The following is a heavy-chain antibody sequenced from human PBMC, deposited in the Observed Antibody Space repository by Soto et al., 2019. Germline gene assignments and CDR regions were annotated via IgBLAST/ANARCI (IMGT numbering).Heavy chain of an antibody. V-gene: IGHV3-9*01. CDR2: ISWNSGSI. D-gene: IGHD3-10*01. J-gene: IGHJ4*02. CDR3: AKDKGGTMVRGLDY. CDR1: GFTFDDYA. Sequence: GGSLRLSCAASGFTFDDYAMHWVRQAPGKGLEWVSGISWNSGSIGYADSVKGRFTISRDNAKNSLYLQMNSLRAEDTALYYCAKDKGGTMVRGLDYWGQGTLVTVSS.